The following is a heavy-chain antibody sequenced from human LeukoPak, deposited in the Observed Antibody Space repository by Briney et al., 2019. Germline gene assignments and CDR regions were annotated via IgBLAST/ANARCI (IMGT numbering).Heavy chain of an antibody. CDR1: GYSISSGYF. V-gene: IGHV4-38-2*02. CDR3: ARVVDSSGYYSTPVFGYYYYYMDV. Sequence: SETLSLTCSVSGYSISSGYFWGWIRQPPGKGLEWIGNIYHSGSTHYNPSLKSRVTISLDTSMNHFSLRLTSVTAADTAVYYCARVVDSSGYYSTPVFGYYYYYMDVWGKGTTVTVSS. CDR2: IYHSGST. J-gene: IGHJ6*03. D-gene: IGHD3-22*01.